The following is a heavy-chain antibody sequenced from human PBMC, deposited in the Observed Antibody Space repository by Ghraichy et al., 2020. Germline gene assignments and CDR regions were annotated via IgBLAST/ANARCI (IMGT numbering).Heavy chain of an antibody. J-gene: IGHJ6*03. CDR1: GYTFTGYY. V-gene: IGHV1-2*02. Sequence: ASVKVSCKASGYTFTGYYMHWVRQAPGQGLEWMGWINPNSGGTNYAQKFQGRVTMTRDTSISTAYMELSRLRSDDTAVYYCASAQYYDFWSGYYTYDYYYYMDVWGKGTTVTVSS. D-gene: IGHD3-3*01. CDR3: ASAQYYDFWSGYYTYDYYYYMDV. CDR2: INPNSGGT.